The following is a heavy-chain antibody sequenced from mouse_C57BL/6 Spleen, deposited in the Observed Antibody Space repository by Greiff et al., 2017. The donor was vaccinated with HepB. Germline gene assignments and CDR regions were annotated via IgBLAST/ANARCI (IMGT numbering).Heavy chain of an antibody. CDR3: AREGDYGHFDY. D-gene: IGHD1-2*01. CDR1: GYSITSGYY. Sequence: EVQVVESGPGLVKPSQSLSLTCSVTGYSITSGYYWNWIRQFPGNKLEWMGYISYDGSNNYNPSLKNRISITRDTSKNQFFLKLNSVTTEDTATYYCAREGDYGHFDYWGQGTTLTVSS. V-gene: IGHV3-6*01. CDR2: ISYDGSN. J-gene: IGHJ2*01.